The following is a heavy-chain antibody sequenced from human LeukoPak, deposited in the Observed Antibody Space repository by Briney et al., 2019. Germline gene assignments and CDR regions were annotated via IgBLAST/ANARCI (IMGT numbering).Heavy chain of an antibody. J-gene: IGHJ4*02. V-gene: IGHV4-30-4*08. CDR1: GGSISSGDYY. CDR3: AASGITMVRGVLYFDY. Sequence: TLSLTCTFSGGSISSGDYYWSWIRQPPGKGLEWIGYIYYSGGTYYKPSLKSRVTISVDTSKNQFSLKLSSVTAADTAVYYCAASGITMVRGVLYFDYWGQGTLVTVSS. CDR2: IYYSGGT. D-gene: IGHD3-10*01.